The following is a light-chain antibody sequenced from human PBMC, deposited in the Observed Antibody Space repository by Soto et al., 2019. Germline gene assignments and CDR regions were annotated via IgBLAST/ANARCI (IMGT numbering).Light chain of an antibody. Sequence: EIVLTQSPGTLSLSPGERATLSCRASQSVTSTYLGWYQQKPGQAPSLLIYGASSRPTGIPDRFSGSGSGTDFTLTISRLEPEDFAVYYCQQYVSPPITFGQGTRLEIK. CDR3: QQYVSPPIT. V-gene: IGKV3-20*01. J-gene: IGKJ5*01. CDR1: QSVTSTY. CDR2: GAS.